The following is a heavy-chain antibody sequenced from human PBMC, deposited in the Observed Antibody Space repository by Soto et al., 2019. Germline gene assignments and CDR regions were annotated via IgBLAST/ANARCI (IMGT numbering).Heavy chain of an antibody. V-gene: IGHV4-31*03. Sequence: SETLSLTCTVSGGPISSGGYYWSWIRQHPGKGLEWIGYIYYSGSTYYNPSLKSRVTISVDTSKNQFSLKLSSVTAADTAVYYCARDQIVVPAAIPGGWFDPWGQGTLVTVSS. CDR3: ARDQIVVPAAIPGGWFDP. D-gene: IGHD2-2*02. CDR1: GGPISSGGYY. J-gene: IGHJ5*02. CDR2: IYYSGST.